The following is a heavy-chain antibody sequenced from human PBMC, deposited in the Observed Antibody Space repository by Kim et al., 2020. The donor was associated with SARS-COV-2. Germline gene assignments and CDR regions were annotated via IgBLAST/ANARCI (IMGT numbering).Heavy chain of an antibody. Sequence: ASVKVSCKVSGYNFNDHYIHWVRQAPGQGLEWMGWINPNGGETKYAEKFHGKASMTRDMSTNTAYVALNSLSFDDTAVYYFARDCDPDSWGQGTLVTVSS. CDR3: ARDCDPDS. J-gene: IGHJ5*01. V-gene: IGHV1-2*02. CDR1: GYNFNDHY. CDR2: INPNGGET.